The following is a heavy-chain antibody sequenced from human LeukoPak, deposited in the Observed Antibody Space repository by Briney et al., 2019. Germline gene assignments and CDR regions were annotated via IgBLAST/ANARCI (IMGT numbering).Heavy chain of an antibody. CDR1: GFTFSSYS. V-gene: IGHV3-21*01. D-gene: IGHD2-2*01. J-gene: IGHJ6*02. Sequence: GGSLRLSCAASGFTFSSYSMNWVRQAPGKGLEWVSSISSSSSYIYNADSVKGRFTISRDNAKNSLYLQMNSLRAEDTAVYYCARDHGVPEDVVPAGMDVWGQGTTVTASS. CDR3: ARDHGVPEDVVPAGMDV. CDR2: ISSSSSYI.